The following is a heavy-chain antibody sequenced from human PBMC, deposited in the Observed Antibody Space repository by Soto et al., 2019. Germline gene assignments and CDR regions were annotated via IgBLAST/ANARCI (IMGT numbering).Heavy chain of an antibody. CDR2: IYYSGST. D-gene: IGHD3-16*01. V-gene: IGHV4-39*01. Sequence: SETLSLTCTVSGGSISSSSYYWGWIRQPPGKGLEWIGSIYYSGSTYYNPSLKSRVTISVDTSKNQFSLKLSSVTAADTAVYYCARQLGDYTFWFDPWGQGTLVTVSS. J-gene: IGHJ5*02. CDR3: ARQLGDYTFWFDP. CDR1: GGSISSSSYY.